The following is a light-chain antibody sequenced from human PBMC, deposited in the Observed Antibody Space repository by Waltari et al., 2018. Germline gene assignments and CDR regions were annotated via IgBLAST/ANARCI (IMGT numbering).Light chain of an antibody. CDR2: WAS. J-gene: IGKJ4*01. CDR1: QNLLYSSNNKNY. CDR3: QQYYSTPFT. V-gene: IGKV4-1*01. Sequence: DIVMTQSPDSLAVSLGERVTIHCKPSQNLLYSSNNKNYLAWYQQKPGQAPKLLIYWASTRESGVPNRFSGSGSGTDFTLTLSGLQAEDVAVYYCQQYYSTPFTFGGGTKVEIK.